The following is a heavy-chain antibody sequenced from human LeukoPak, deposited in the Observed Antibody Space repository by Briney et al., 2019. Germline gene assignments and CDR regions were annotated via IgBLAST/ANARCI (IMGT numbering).Heavy chain of an antibody. CDR1: GFTFRTYG. CDR3: AKDYYGSGSLFDY. V-gene: IGHV3-30*02. J-gene: IGHJ4*02. D-gene: IGHD3-10*01. CDR2: MRFDGSNE. Sequence: GGSLRLSCAASGFTFRTYGMHWVRQAPGKGLEWVAFMRFDGSNEYYADSVKGRFTISRDNSKNTLYLQMNSLRAEDTAVYYCAKDYYGSGSLFDYWGQGTLVTVSS.